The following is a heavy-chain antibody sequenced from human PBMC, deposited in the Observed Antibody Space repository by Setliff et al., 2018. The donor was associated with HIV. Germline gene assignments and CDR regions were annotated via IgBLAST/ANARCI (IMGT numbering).Heavy chain of an antibody. CDR2: SYYSSRT. J-gene: IGHJ4*02. CDR1: DAPISTSNFL. CDR3: GRLETGPATSAYGPFNS. D-gene: IGHD4-17*01. V-gene: IGHV4-39*02. Sequence: PSETLSLTCTVSDAPISTSNFLWGWIRQSPGKGLEWIGSSYYSSRTYYNPSLKNRVTISADTSKNHLSLKLTSLTAADTAVYYCGRLETGPATSAYGPFNSWGQGKMVTVSS.